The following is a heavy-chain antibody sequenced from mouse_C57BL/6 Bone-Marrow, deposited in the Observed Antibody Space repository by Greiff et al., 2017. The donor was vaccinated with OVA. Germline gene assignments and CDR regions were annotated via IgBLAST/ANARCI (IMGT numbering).Heavy chain of an antibody. CDR3: ARSVVYYYGSSYGDYFDY. CDR1: GYTFTDYN. D-gene: IGHD1-1*01. V-gene: IGHV1-18*01. CDR2: INPNNGGT. Sequence: EVQLQESGPELVKPGASVKIPCKASGYTFTDYNMDWVKQSHGKSLEWIGDINPNNGGTIYNQKFKGKATLTVDQSSSTADMELRILTSEDTAVYYCARSVVYYYGSSYGDYFDYWGQGTTLTVSS. J-gene: IGHJ2*01.